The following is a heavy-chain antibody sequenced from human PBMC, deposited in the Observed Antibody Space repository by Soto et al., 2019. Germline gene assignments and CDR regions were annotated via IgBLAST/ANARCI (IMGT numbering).Heavy chain of an antibody. Sequence: SVKGSCKASGGTLSSYTISCVRQAPGQGLEWMGRIIPILGIANYAQKFQGRVTITADKSTSTAYMELRSLRSDDTAVYYCARDSPPVDYWGQGTLVTVSS. V-gene: IGHV1-69*04. CDR3: ARDSPPVDY. J-gene: IGHJ4*02. CDR1: GGTLSSYT. CDR2: IIPILGIA.